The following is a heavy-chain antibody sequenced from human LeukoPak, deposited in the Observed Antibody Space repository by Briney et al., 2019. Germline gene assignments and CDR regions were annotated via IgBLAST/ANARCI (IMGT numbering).Heavy chain of an antibody. J-gene: IGHJ4*02. V-gene: IGHV3-30*03. CDR1: GFTFSTYG. CDR3: ARDWGNWGYGWYSDH. Sequence: GGSLRLSCVASGFTFSTYGMHWVRQAPGKGLEWVAVISHDGNNKYYVDSVKGRFTISRDNSKNTLYLQMNTLRVEDTAVYYCARDWGNWGYGWYSDHWGQGTLVTVSS. D-gene: IGHD7-27*01. CDR2: ISHDGNNK.